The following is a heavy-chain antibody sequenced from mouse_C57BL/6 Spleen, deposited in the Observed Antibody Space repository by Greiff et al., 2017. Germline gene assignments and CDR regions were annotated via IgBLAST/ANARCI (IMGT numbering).Heavy chain of an antibody. CDR2: IDPETGGT. Sequence: VQLQQSGAELVRPGASVTLSCKASGYTFTDYEMHWVKQTPVHGLEWIGAIDPETGGTAYNQKFKGKAILTADKSSSTAYMELRSLTTEDSAVYYCTRRDKLGQRDYYAMDYWGQGTSVTVSS. CDR1: GYTFTDYE. J-gene: IGHJ4*01. V-gene: IGHV1-15*01. CDR3: TRRDKLGQRDYYAMDY. D-gene: IGHD4-1*01.